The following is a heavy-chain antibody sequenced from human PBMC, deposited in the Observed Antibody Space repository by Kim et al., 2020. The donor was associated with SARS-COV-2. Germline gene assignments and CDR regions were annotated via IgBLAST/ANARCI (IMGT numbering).Heavy chain of an antibody. D-gene: IGHD1-1*01. CDR1: GGSISSYY. CDR2: IINSGRT. V-gene: IGHV4-4*09. Sequence: SETLSLTCNVSGGSISSYYWNWIRQPPGQGLEWIGNIINSGRTNYNPSLKSRVTISVDTSKNQFSLTLSSGTAAATAAYYCARRGRMTNWSLDHWGHGTL. J-gene: IGHJ1*01. CDR3: ARRGRMTNWSLDH.